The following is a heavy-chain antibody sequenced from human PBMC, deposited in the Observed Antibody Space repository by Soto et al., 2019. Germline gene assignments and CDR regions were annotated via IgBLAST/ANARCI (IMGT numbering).Heavy chain of an antibody. CDR1: GGTFSSYT. Sequence: QVQLVQSGADVKKPGSSVKVSCKDSGGTFSSYTISWVRQAPGQGLEWMARIIPILGVTNYEQKFQDRVTITADKSTITAYMELSSLRSDDTALYYVTRELREILHQGWFESCGHGTLVTVCS. CDR3: TRELREILHQGWFES. CDR2: IIPILGVT. J-gene: IGHJ5*01. D-gene: IGHD3-3*01. V-gene: IGHV1-69*08.